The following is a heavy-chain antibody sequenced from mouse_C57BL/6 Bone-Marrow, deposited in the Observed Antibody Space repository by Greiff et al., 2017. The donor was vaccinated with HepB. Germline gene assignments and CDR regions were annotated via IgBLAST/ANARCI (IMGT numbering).Heavy chain of an antibody. CDR1: GYTFTDYE. J-gene: IGHJ4*01. Sequence: QVQLKQSGAELVRPGASVTLSCKASGYTFTDYEMHWVKQTPVHGLEWIGAIDPETGGTAYNQKFKGKAILTADKSSSTAYMELRSLTSEDSAVYYCTRLYDGYSYYAMDYWGQGTSVTVSS. CDR3: TRLYDGYSYYAMDY. D-gene: IGHD2-3*01. V-gene: IGHV1-15*01. CDR2: IDPETGGT.